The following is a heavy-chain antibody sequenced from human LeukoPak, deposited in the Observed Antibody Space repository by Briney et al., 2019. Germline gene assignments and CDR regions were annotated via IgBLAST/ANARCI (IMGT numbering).Heavy chain of an antibody. Sequence: QPGGSLRLSCAASGFTVSSNYMSWVRQAPGKGLEWVSVIYSGGSTYYADSVKGRFTISRDNSKNTLYLQMNSLRVEDTAVYYCAREVAVGPFDYWGQGTLVTVSS. J-gene: IGHJ4*02. CDR2: IYSGGST. CDR3: AREVAVGPFDY. V-gene: IGHV3-53*01. CDR1: GFTVSSNY. D-gene: IGHD6-19*01.